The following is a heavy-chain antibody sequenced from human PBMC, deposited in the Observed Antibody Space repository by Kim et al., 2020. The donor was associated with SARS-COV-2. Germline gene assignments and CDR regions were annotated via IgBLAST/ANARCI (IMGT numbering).Heavy chain of an antibody. Sequence: YNPSLKSRVTISADTSKSQVSLKVNSVTVADTAVYYCARETSRGDDAFDIWGHGTMVTVSS. D-gene: IGHD3-10*01. CDR3: ARETSRGDDAFDI. J-gene: IGHJ3*02. V-gene: IGHV4-34*01.